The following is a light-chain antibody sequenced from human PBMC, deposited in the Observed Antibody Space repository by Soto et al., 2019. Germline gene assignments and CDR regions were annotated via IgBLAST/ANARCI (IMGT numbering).Light chain of an antibody. Sequence: IGLTQAPISMSLSRGERDTLSCRASQSVSNNYLAWYQQKPGQAPRLLIYGASNRATGIPDRFSGSGSGTDFTLTISRLGPEDFAVYYCQQYGSSGTFGQGTKVDIK. CDR1: QSVSNNY. CDR3: QQYGSSGT. CDR2: GAS. J-gene: IGKJ1*01. V-gene: IGKV3-20*01.